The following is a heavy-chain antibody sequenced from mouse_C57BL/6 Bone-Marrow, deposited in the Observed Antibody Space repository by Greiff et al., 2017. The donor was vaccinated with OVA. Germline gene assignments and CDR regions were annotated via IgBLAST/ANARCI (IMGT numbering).Heavy chain of an antibody. CDR1: GYTFTSYW. CDR2: IDPSDSYT. V-gene: IGHV1-69*01. J-gene: IGHJ2*01. CDR3: ARHRYYFDY. Sequence: QVQLKQPGAELVMPGASVKLSCKASGYTFTSYWMHWVKQRPGQGLEWIGEIDPSDSYTNYNQKFKGKSTLTVDKSSSTAYMQLSSLTSEDSAVYYCARHRYYFDYWGQGTTLTVSS.